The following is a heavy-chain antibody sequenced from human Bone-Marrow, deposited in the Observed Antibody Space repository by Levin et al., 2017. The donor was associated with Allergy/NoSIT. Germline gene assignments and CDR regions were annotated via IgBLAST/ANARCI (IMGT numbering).Heavy chain of an antibody. CDR3: AKFKGDYYGSGIRNGLSPSLGYYFDY. CDR2: ISGSGGST. Sequence: GGSLRLSCAASGFTFSSYAMSWVRQAPGKGLEWVSAISGSGGSTYYADSVKGRFTISRDNSKNTLYLQMNSLRAEDTAVYYCAKFKGDYYGSGIRNGLSPSLGYYFDYWGQGTLVTVSS. V-gene: IGHV3-23*01. D-gene: IGHD3-10*01. CDR1: GFTFSSYA. J-gene: IGHJ4*02.